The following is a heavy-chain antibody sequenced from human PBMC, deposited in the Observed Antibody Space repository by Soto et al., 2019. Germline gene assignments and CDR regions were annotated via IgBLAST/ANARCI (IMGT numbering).Heavy chain of an antibody. D-gene: IGHD1-26*01. V-gene: IGHV3-7*04. Sequence: DSVKGRFTISRDNAKNSLYLQMNSLRAEDTAVYYCARYSGTYLDFWGQGTLVTVSS. CDR3: ARYSGTYLDF. J-gene: IGHJ4*02.